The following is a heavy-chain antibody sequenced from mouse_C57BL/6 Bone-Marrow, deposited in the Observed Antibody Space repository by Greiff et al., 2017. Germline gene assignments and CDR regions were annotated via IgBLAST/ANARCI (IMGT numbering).Heavy chain of an antibody. CDR2: IDPSDSYT. CDR1: GYTFTSYW. CDR3: ARGIYYSNYWGYFDV. V-gene: IGHV1-50*01. D-gene: IGHD2-5*01. J-gene: IGHJ1*03. Sequence: QVQLQQPGAELVKPGASVKLSCKASGYTFTSYWMQWVKQRPGQGLEWIGEIDPSDSYTNYNQKFKGKATLTVDTSSSTAYMQLSSLTAEDSAVYYCARGIYYSNYWGYFDVWGTGTTVTVSS.